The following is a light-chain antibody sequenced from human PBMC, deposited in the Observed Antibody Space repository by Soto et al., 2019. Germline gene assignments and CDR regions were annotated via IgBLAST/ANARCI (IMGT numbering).Light chain of an antibody. Sequence: EVVMTQSPATLSVSPGEGATLSCRASQNVRSSLTWYHQQPGQAPRLLIYDASTRATGVPARFSGSGSGTEFTLTISSLQSEDFAVYYCQQYDSWALTFGGGTRVEIK. CDR1: QNVRSS. V-gene: IGKV3-15*01. CDR3: QQYDSWALT. CDR2: DAS. J-gene: IGKJ4*01.